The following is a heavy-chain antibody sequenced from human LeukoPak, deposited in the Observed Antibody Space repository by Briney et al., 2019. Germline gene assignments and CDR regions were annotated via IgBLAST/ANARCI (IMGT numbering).Heavy chain of an antibody. CDR2: IYYSGTT. V-gene: IGHV4-59*01. Sequence: PSETLSLTCTVSGGSISSSYWAWIRQPPGKGREWSGYIYYSGTTNYNPSLKRRVNISEETTKKQFSLKMKCVTAADTARYYCAREGYASNWYPDWGQGTLVTVSS. J-gene: IGHJ4*02. D-gene: IGHD6-13*01. CDR1: GGSISSSY. CDR3: AREGYASNWYPD.